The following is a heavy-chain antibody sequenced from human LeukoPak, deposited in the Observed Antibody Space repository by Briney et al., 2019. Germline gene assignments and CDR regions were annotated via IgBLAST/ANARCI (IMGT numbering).Heavy chain of an antibody. J-gene: IGHJ3*02. V-gene: IGHV4-59*12. CDR2: VYYSGST. Sequence: SETLSLTCTVSGGSISSYYWSWIRQPPGKGLEWIGYVYYSGSTTYSPSLKSRVTISVDRSRNQFFLKMNSVTAADTAVYYCARDPETPFYCSGGSCYSGAFDIWGQGTMVTVSS. CDR3: ARDPETPFYCSGGSCYSGAFDI. CDR1: GGSISSYY. D-gene: IGHD2-15*01.